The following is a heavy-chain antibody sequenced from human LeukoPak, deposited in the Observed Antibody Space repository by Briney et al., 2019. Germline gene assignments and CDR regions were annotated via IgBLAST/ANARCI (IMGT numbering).Heavy chain of an antibody. J-gene: IGHJ4*02. Sequence: GGSLRLSCAASGFTFSSYSMNWVRQAPGKGLEWVSSISSSSSYIYYADSVKGRFTISRDNAKNSLYLQMNSLRAEDTAVYYCARDAQYDFWSGSFDYWGQGTLVTVSS. CDR2: ISSSSSYI. D-gene: IGHD3-3*01. CDR1: GFTFSSYS. CDR3: ARDAQYDFWSGSFDY. V-gene: IGHV3-21*01.